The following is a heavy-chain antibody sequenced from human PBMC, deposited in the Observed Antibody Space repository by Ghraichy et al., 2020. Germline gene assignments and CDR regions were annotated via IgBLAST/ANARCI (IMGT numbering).Heavy chain of an antibody. V-gene: IGHV4-34*01. Sequence: IGEINRSGSTNYHPSLKSRVTISVDTSQHQFSLKLSSVTAADKAVYECERVRRSSRFHYYYYGMDVWGQ. CDR2: INRSGST. CDR3: ERVRRSSRFHYYYYGMDV. J-gene: IGHJ6*02. D-gene: IGHD6-13*01.